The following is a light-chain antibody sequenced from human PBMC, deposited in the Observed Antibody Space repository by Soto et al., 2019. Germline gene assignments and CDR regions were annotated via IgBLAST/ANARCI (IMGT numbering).Light chain of an antibody. CDR1: QSVSSY. CDR3: QHCTDWPPV. J-gene: IGKJ3*01. CDR2: EAS. V-gene: IGKV3-11*01. Sequence: GLTQAPATMSLYQRDRVIVSCRASQSVSSYLAWSQQKPGQPPRLLFYEASNRPTGIPARFSGSGSGTHFTLTIASLEPDDLAVYYCQHCTDWPPVFGPGTKLHFK.